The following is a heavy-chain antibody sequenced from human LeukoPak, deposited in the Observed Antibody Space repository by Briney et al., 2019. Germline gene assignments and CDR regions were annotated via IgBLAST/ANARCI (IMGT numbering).Heavy chain of an antibody. CDR1: GFTFSSDA. V-gene: IGHV3-23*01. CDR3: AKGGAQV. D-gene: IGHD1-26*01. J-gene: IGHJ4*02. Sequence: GGSLRLSCASSGFTFSSDAMRWVRQAPGKGLEWVSAISSTGGSTYYADSVRGRFIISRDSSKNTLYLQMNSLRAEDTAVYYCAKGGAQVGGQGTLVTVSS. CDR2: ISSTGGST.